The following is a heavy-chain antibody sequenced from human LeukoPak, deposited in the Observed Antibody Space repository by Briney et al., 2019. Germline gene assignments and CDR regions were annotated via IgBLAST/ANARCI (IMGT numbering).Heavy chain of an antibody. D-gene: IGHD4-17*01. Sequence: GGSLRLSCAASGFTFSSYSMNWVPQTPGKGLEWVAVIWYDGSNRYYADSVKGRFTISRDNSKNTVYLQMNSLRAEDTAVYFCARQMRDGDYDYWGQGTLVTVSS. J-gene: IGHJ4*02. V-gene: IGHV3-33*08. CDR3: ARQMRDGDYDY. CDR2: IWYDGSNR. CDR1: GFTFSSYS.